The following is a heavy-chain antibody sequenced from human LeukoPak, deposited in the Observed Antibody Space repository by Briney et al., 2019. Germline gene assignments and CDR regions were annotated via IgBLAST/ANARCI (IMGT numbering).Heavy chain of an antibody. V-gene: IGHV4-39*01. CDR2: VYYSGSP. Sequence: SETLSLTCTVSGGSISRSNYYWGWIRQPPGKGLEWIGSVYYSGSPYYNPSLKSRLTISVDTSQNQCSLKLRFVTAAALSVYYCARRKSAYSYYYYYMDVWGKGTTVTVSS. CDR1: GGSISRSNYY. D-gene: IGHD3-3*01. CDR3: ARRKSAYSYYYYYMDV. J-gene: IGHJ6*03.